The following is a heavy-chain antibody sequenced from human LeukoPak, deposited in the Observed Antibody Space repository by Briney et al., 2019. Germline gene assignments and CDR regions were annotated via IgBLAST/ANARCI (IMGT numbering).Heavy chain of an antibody. V-gene: IGHV1-2*02. CDR1: GYTFTAYY. CDR2: INPNSGDT. Sequence: ASVKVSCNASGYTFTAYYMHWVRQAPGQGLEWMGCINPNSGDTDYAQQFHGMVTLTRDTSISTVYMELTTWTCDDTALYYCAVAPGDYWGQGTLVSVSA. J-gene: IGHJ4*02. D-gene: IGHD2-21*01. CDR3: AVAPGDY.